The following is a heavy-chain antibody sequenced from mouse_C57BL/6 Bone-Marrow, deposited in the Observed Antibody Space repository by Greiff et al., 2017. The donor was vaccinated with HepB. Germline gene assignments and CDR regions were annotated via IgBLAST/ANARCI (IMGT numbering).Heavy chain of an antibody. D-gene: IGHD1-1*01. J-gene: IGHJ4*01. CDR1: GYTFTSYW. Sequence: QVQLQQPGAELVKPGASVKLSCKASGYTFTSYWIHWVKQRPGRGLEWIGRIDPNSGGTKYNEKFKSKATLTVDKPSSTAYMQLSSLTSEDSAVYYCARGGITTVVATRDAMDYWGQGTSVTVSS. V-gene: IGHV1-72*01. CDR3: ARGGITTVVATRDAMDY. CDR2: IDPNSGGT.